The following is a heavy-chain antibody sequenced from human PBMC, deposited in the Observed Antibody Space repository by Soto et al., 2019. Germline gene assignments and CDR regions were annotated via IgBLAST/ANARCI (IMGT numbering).Heavy chain of an antibody. V-gene: IGHV4-59*01. D-gene: IGHD2-15*01. CDR3: ATLYCSGDSCYWDY. CDR1: GGSISIYY. CDR2: IYNSGRT. Sequence: PSETLSLTCTVSGGSISIYYWSWIRQRPGKGLEWPGNIYNSGRTIYNPSLKRRVTISVDTSRHHFCLKLCSVSAADTAMYYCATLYCSGDSCYWDYWGQGTMVTVSS. J-gene: IGHJ4*02.